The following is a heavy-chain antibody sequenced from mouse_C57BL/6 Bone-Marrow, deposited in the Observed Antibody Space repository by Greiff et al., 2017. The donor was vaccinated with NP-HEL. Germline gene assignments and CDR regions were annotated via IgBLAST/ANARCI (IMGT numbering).Heavy chain of an antibody. CDR3: ASLYSNYEFAY. V-gene: IGHV7-3*01. CDR1: GFTFTDYY. D-gene: IGHD2-5*01. J-gene: IGHJ3*01. Sequence: EVKLVESGGGLVQPGGSLSLSCAASGFTFTDYYMSWVRQPPGKALEWLGFIRNKANGYTTEYSASVKGRFTISRDTSQSIIYLQMNALRAEDSATYYCASLYSNYEFAYWGQGTLVTVSA. CDR2: IRNKANGYTT.